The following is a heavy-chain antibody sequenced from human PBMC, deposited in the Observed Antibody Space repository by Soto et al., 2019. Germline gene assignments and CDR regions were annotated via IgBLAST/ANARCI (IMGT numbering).Heavy chain of an antibody. Sequence: SQTLSLTCTVSGDCTSTSTCYWGLIRQPPGKGLEWIGSIDYRGSTYHNPSLKSRVTISVDTSKHQFSLKLRSVTASDTAFYYCSRRAPEGFDPWGQGTLVTVSS. CDR3: SRRAPEGFDP. CDR1: GDCTSTSTCY. CDR2: IDYRGST. V-gene: IGHV4-39*01. J-gene: IGHJ5*02.